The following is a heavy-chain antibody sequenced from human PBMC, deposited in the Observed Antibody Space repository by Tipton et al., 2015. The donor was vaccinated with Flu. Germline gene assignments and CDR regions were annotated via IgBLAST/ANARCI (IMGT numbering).Heavy chain of an antibody. D-gene: IGHD3-10*01. CDR1: GGSISSYY. CDR2: IYYSGST. J-gene: IGHJ5*02. V-gene: IGHV4-59*12. Sequence: TLSLTCTVSGGSISSYYWSWIRQPPGKGLEWIGYIYYSGSTNYNPSLKSRVTISVDTSKNQFSLRLTSVTAADTAMYYCARETSSSWFGYFDPWGQGTLVTVSS. CDR3: ARETSSSWFGYFDP.